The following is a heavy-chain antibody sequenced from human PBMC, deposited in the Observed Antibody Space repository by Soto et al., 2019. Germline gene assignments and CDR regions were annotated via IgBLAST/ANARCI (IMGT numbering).Heavy chain of an antibody. CDR3: VAIYPGGSYFPFDY. CDR1: GGSISSGGYS. D-gene: IGHD1-26*01. J-gene: IGHJ4*02. V-gene: IGHV4-30-2*01. Sequence: QLQLQESGSGLVKPSQTLSLTCAVSGGSISSGGYSWSWIRQPPGKGLEWIGYIYHSGSTYYNPSLGSRVTISVDRSKSQFSLKLRSVTAADTAVYYCVAIYPGGSYFPFDYWGQGTLVTVSS. CDR2: IYHSGST.